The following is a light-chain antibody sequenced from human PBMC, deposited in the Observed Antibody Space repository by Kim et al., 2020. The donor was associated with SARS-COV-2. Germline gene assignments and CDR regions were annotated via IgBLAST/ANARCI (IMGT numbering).Light chain of an antibody. Sequence: VSPGERSTLSCRASQSVSSNLAWYQQKPGQAPRLLIYGASTRATGIPARFSGSGSGTEFTLTISSLQSEDFAVYYCQQYNNWPGTFGQGTKVDIK. J-gene: IGKJ1*01. CDR1: QSVSSN. V-gene: IGKV3-15*01. CDR2: GAS. CDR3: QQYNNWPGT.